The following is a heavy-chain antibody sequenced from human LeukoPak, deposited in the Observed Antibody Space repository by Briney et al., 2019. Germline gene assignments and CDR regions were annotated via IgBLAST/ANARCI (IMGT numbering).Heavy chain of an antibody. CDR2: ISSSSSYT. CDR1: GFTFSDYY. V-gene: IGHV3-11*03. Sequence: AGGSLRLSCAASGFTFSDYYMSWIRQAPGKGLEWVSYISSSSSYTNYADSVKGRFTISRDNSKNTLYLQMNSLRAEDTAVYYCSKSPSGSTRGYFDYWGQGTLVIVSS. J-gene: IGHJ4*02. CDR3: SKSPSGSTRGYFDY. D-gene: IGHD1-26*01.